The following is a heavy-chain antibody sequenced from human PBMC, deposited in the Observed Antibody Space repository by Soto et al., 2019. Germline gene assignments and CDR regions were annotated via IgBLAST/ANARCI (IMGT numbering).Heavy chain of an antibody. CDR3: AREPGGNSATVGTDAFDI. Sequence: QVQLVQSGAEVKKPGSSVKVSCKASGGTFSSYTISWVRQAPGQGLEWMGRIIPILGIANYAQKFQGRVTITADKSTRTAYMALSSLGSEDTAVYYCAREPGGNSATVGTDAFDIWGQGTMVTVSS. CDR2: IIPILGIA. V-gene: IGHV1-69*08. CDR1: GGTFSSYT. J-gene: IGHJ3*02. D-gene: IGHD2-21*02.